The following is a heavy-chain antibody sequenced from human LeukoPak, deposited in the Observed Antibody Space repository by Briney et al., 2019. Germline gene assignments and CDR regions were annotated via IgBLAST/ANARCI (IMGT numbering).Heavy chain of an antibody. J-gene: IGHJ6*03. CDR3: AREPLCSGGSCYSSKYMDV. V-gene: IGHV6-1*01. Sequence: SQTLSLTCAISGDTDCSNSATWIWNTPAPSLDLEWLISTYYRSTCSTDYAVCVHSRITINPDTSTHQLSLLLNSVTPEDTAVYYCAREPLCSGGSCYSSKYMDVWGKGTTVTVSS. D-gene: IGHD2-15*01. CDR2: TYYRSTCST. CDR1: GDTDCSNSAT.